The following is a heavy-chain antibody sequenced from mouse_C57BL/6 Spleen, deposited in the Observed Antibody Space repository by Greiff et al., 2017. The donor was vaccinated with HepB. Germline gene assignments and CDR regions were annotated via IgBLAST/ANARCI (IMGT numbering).Heavy chain of an antibody. CDR2: IDPETGGT. J-gene: IGHJ3*01. D-gene: IGHD5-1-1*01. CDR1: GYTFTDYE. V-gene: IGHV1-15*01. CDR3: TRYTPRFAY. Sequence: QVQLKESGAELVRPGASVTLSCKASGYTFTDYEMHWVKQTPVHGLEWIGAIDPETGGTAYNQKFKGKAILTADKSSSTAYMELRSLTSEDSAVYYCTRYTPRFAYWGQGTLVTVSA.